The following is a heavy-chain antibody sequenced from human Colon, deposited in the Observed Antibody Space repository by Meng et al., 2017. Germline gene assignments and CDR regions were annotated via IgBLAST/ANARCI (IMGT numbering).Heavy chain of an antibody. Sequence: GESLKISCAASGFTVSSYEMNWVRQAPGKGLEWVAYISSSGDTIYHADSLKGRFTISRDNAKNSLYLQMNNLRVEDTAVYYCARDLGQPLVDWYFDLWGHGTLVTVSS. V-gene: IGHV3-48*03. CDR1: GFTVSSYE. J-gene: IGHJ2*01. CDR3: ARDLGQPLVDWYFDL. D-gene: IGHD6-13*01. CDR2: ISSSGDTI.